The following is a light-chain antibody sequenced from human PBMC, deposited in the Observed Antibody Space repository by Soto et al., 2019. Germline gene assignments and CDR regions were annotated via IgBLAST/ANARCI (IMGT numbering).Light chain of an antibody. Sequence: QSVLTQSASVSGSPGQSITISCTGTSSDVGGYNYVSWYQQHPGKAPKLMIYDVSNRPSGISDRFSGSKSGNTASLTISGLLTEDEADYYCSSYSSSSTNVLFGGGTKVTVL. CDR3: SSYSSSSTNVL. J-gene: IGLJ2*01. CDR2: DVS. V-gene: IGLV2-14*01. CDR1: SSDVGGYNY.